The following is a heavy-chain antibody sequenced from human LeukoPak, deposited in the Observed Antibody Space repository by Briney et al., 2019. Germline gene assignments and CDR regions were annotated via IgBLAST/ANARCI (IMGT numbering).Heavy chain of an antibody. J-gene: IGHJ4*02. CDR3: ARVSKGGYRSGPRDPPYYFDY. CDR2: IKQDGSEK. D-gene: IGHD5-18*01. CDR1: GFPFSRYW. V-gene: IGHV3-7*03. Sequence: GSLRLSCATSGFPFSRYWMSWVRQAPGKGLEWVANIKQDGSEKYYVDSVRGRFAISRDNAKNSLYLQMNSLRAEDTAVYYCARVSKGGYRSGPRDPPYYFDYWGQGTLVPVSS.